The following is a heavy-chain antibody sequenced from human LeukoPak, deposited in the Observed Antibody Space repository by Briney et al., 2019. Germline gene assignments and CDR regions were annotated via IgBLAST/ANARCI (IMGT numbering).Heavy chain of an antibody. CDR2: ISSSGNLI. CDR1: GFIFNNYE. V-gene: IGHV3-48*03. D-gene: IGHD5-18*01. Sequence: GGSLRLSCAASGFIFNNYEMNWVRQAPGKGLEWLSYISSSGNLIYYAASVKGRFTISRDNAKNSLYLQMNSLRAEDTAVYYCARVGTPMVTIVAPYYMDVWGKGTTVTVSS. J-gene: IGHJ6*03. CDR3: ARVGTPMVTIVAPYYMDV.